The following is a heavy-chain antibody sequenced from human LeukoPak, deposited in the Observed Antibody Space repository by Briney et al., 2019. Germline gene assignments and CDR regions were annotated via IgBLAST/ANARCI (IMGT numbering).Heavy chain of an antibody. CDR3: ARSRDAYKGAFDI. CDR2: ISYDGSNK. CDR1: GFTFSSYG. J-gene: IGHJ3*02. V-gene: IGHV3-30*03. Sequence: GGSLRLSCAASGFTFSSYGMHWVRQAPGKGLEWVAVISYDGSNKYYADSVKGRFTISRDNSKNTLYLQMNSLRAEDTAVYYCARSRDAYKGAFDIWGQGTMVTVSS. D-gene: IGHD5-24*01.